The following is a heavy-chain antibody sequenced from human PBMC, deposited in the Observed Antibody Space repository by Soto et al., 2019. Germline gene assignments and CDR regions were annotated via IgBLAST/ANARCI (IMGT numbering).Heavy chain of an antibody. CDR1: GGTFSSYT. CDR2: IIPILGIA. J-gene: IGHJ4*02. V-gene: IGHV1-69*08. Sequence: QVQLVQSGAEVKKPGSSVKVSCKASGGTFSSYTISWVRQAPGQELEWMGRIIPILGIANYAQKFQGRVTITPDKSTSTAYMELSSLRTEDTAVYYCARENLDSTVTSHFDYWGQGTLVTVSS. D-gene: IGHD4-17*01. CDR3: ARENLDSTVTSHFDY.